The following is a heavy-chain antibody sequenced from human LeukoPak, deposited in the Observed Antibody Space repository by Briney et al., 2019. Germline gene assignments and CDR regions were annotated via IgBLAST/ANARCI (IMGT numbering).Heavy chain of an antibody. CDR1: GFIVNTNY. Sequence: PGGSLRLSCAVSGFIVNTNYMSWVRQAPGKGLEWVSLIYSDGRTYYADSVKGRFTISRDNSKNTLYLQMNSLRAEDTAVYYCAKDFAQQLSDYFDYWGQGTLVTVSS. CDR2: IYSDGRT. J-gene: IGHJ4*02. D-gene: IGHD6-13*01. CDR3: AKDFAQQLSDYFDY. V-gene: IGHV3-66*01.